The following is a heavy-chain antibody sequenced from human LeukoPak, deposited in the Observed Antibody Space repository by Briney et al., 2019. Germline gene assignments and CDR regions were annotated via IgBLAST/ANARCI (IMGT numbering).Heavy chain of an antibody. CDR2: VSSSSGTI. V-gene: IGHV3-48*01. CDR1: GFIFSNYN. J-gene: IGHJ4*02. Sequence: GGSLRLSCAASGFIFSNYNMNWVRQTPGKGLEWLSYVSSSSGTIYYADSVKGRFTISGDNAKHLLYLQMNSLRAEDTAVYYCARALGYSYGYAVDYWGQGTLVTVSS. CDR3: ARALGYSYGYAVDY. D-gene: IGHD5-18*01.